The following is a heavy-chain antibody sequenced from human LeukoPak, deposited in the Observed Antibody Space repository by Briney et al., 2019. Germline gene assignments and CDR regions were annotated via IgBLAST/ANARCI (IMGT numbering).Heavy chain of an antibody. D-gene: IGHD2-2*01. CDR3: AGVARGGIVVVPAAMHY. CDR2: ISYDGSNK. CDR1: GFTFSSYA. V-gene: IGHV3-30*04. J-gene: IGHJ4*02. Sequence: GRSLRLSCAASGFTFSSYAMHWVRQAPGKGLEWVAVISYDGSNKYYADSVKGRFTISRDNSKNTLYLQMNSLRAEDTAVYYCAGVARGGIVVVPAAMHYWGQGTLVTVSS.